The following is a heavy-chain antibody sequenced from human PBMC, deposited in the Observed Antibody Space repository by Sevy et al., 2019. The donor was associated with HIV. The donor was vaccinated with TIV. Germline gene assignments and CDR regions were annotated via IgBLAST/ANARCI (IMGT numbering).Heavy chain of an antibody. D-gene: IGHD3-22*01. CDR3: ARSLNNYDTSGYQMGLDF. CDR1: GGSISGYY. J-gene: IGHJ4*02. Sequence: SETLSLTCTVSGGSISGYYWSWIRQSPGKGLEWIGCIYDSGRANYNPSLKSRVSISVDTSKNQFSLKMSSMTAADTAVYYCARSLNNYDTSGYQMGLDFWGQGTLVTVSS. CDR2: IYDSGRA. V-gene: IGHV4-59*01.